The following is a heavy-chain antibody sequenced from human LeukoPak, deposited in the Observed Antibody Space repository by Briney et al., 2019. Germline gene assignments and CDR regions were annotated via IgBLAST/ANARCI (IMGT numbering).Heavy chain of an antibody. CDR2: IYYSGST. V-gene: IGHV4-61*05. J-gene: IGHJ4*02. D-gene: IGHD3-10*01. CDR1: GDSISSSSYY. CDR3: ARRRYASGEFDY. Sequence: SETLSLTRTVSGDSISSSSYYWSWIRQPPGKGLEWIGYIYYSGSTNYNPSLKSRVTISVDTSKNQFSLRLSSVTAADTAVYYCARRRYASGEFDYWGQGTLVTVSS.